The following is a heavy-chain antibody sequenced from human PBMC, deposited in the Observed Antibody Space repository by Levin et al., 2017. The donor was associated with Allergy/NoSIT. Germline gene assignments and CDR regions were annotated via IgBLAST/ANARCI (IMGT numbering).Heavy chain of an antibody. CDR2: IYPGDSDT. CDR1: GYSFTSYW. J-gene: IGHJ4*02. D-gene: IGHD5-18*01. CDR3: ARLRQTSGYSYGYVDY. Sequence: GESLKISCKGSGYSFTSYWIGWVRQMPGKGLEWMGIIYPGDSDTRYSPSFQGQVTISADKSISTAYLQWSSLKASDTAMYYCARLRQTSGYSYGYVDYWGQGTLVTVSS. V-gene: IGHV5-51*01.